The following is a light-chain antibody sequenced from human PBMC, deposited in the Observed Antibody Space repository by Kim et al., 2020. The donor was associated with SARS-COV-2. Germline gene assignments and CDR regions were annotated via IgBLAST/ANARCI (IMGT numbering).Light chain of an antibody. V-gene: IGLV2-14*03. CDR1: SSDVGSYNY. CDR2: DVS. J-gene: IGLJ1*01. CDR3: SSYTSSSTQV. Sequence: GQSITISCTGTSSDVGSYNYVSWYQQHPGKAPELMIYDVSNRPSGVSNRFSGSKSGNTASLTISGLQAEDEADYYCSSYTSSSTQVFGTGTKVTVL.